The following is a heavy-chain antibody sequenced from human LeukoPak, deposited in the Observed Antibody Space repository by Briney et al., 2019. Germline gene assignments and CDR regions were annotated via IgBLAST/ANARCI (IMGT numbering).Heavy chain of an antibody. CDR3: ATKGGLTPNTLAM. CDR1: GYIFTVYY. J-gene: IGHJ3*01. D-gene: IGHD2-15*01. Sequence: ASVTVSCKGSGYIFTVYYMHWLRQAAGRGLEWMGWMDPNRGDTIYAPNFQGRVSMTRDTSITTAYMELSSLTFDDSATYYCATKGGLTPNTLAMWGHGTMVTVSS. V-gene: IGHV1-2*02. CDR2: MDPNRGDT.